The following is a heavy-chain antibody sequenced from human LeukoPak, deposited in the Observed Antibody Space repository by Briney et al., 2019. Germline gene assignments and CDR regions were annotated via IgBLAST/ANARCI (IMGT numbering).Heavy chain of an antibody. J-gene: IGHJ4*02. CDR1: GFTFSSYW. V-gene: IGHV3-74*01. CDR2: INSDGSST. CDR3: ARPFGDYPYATFDY. D-gene: IGHD4-17*01. Sequence: GGSLRLSCAASGFTFSSYWMHWVRQAPGKGLVWVSRINSDGSSTSYADSVKGRFTISRDNSKNTLLLQMNSLRAEDTAVYYCARPFGDYPYATFDYWGQGTLVTVSS.